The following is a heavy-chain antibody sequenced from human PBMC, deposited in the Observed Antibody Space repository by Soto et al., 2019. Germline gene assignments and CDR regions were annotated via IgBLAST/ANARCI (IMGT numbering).Heavy chain of an antibody. V-gene: IGHV4-34*01. Sequence: KPSETLSLTCAVYGGSFSGYYWSWIRQPPGKGLEWIGEINHSGSTNYNPSLKSRVTISVDTSKNQFSLKLSSVTAANTAVYYCARGRRYDFWSGYYGGDFDYWGQGTLVTVSS. CDR2: INHSGST. D-gene: IGHD3-3*01. CDR1: GGSFSGYY. J-gene: IGHJ4*02. CDR3: ARGRRYDFWSGYYGGDFDY.